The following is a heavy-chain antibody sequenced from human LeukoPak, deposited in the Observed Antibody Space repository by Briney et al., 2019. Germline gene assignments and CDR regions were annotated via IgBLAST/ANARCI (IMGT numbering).Heavy chain of an antibody. Sequence: HSGGSLRLSCGASGFTFSSHGMNWVRQAPGKGLEWVSGISPSGGITYYTDSVKGRFTISRDNSKNTVSLQMNSLRGEDTALYYCARGGLIQRHAFDIWGQGTMVTVSS. J-gene: IGHJ3*02. D-gene: IGHD1-1*01. CDR1: GFTFSSHG. CDR2: ISPSGGIT. CDR3: ARGGLIQRHAFDI. V-gene: IGHV3-23*01.